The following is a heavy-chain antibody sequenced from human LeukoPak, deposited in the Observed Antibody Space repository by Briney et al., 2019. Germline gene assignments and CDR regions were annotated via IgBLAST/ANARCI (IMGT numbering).Heavy chain of an antibody. CDR1: GGTFSSYA. CDR3: ARGRGGYDRAFDY. CDR2: IIPIFGTA. J-gene: IGHJ4*02. D-gene: IGHD5-12*01. Sequence: SVKVSCKASGGTFSSYAISWVRQAPGQGLEWMGVIIPIFGTANYAQKVQGRVTITTDESTSTAYMELSSLRSEDTAVYYCARGRGGYDRAFDYWGQGTLVTVSS. V-gene: IGHV1-69*05.